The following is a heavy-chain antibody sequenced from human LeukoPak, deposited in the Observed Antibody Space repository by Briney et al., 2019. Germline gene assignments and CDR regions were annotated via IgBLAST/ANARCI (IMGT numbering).Heavy chain of an antibody. Sequence: GESLRLSRAASGFTFSNYGMHWVRQAPGKGLEWVALIRYDGSNKYYADSVKGRFTISRDNSKNTLYLQMNSLRDEDTAVYYCTYASGWGQGTLVTVSS. CDR1: GFTFSNYG. CDR3: TYASG. V-gene: IGHV3-30*02. CDR2: IRYDGSNK. J-gene: IGHJ4*02.